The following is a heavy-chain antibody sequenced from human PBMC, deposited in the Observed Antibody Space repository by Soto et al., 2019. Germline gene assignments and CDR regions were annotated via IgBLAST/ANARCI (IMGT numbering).Heavy chain of an antibody. J-gene: IGHJ6*03. CDR2: INHSGST. CDR3: ARALVVPATLFGVGEWRGYYYMYG. CDR1: GGSFSGYY. D-gene: IGHD2-2*01. V-gene: IGHV4-34*01. Sequence: SETLSLTCAVYGGSFSGYYWSWIRQPPGKGLEWIGEINHSGSTNYNPSLKSRVTISVDTSKNQFSLKLSSVTAADTAVYYCARALVVPATLFGVGEWRGYYYMYGWGQGSTVPVSS.